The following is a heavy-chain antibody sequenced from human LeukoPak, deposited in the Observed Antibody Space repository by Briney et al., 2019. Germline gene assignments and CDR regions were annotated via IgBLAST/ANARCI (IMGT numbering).Heavy chain of an antibody. D-gene: IGHD2-15*01. Sequence: KSGGSLRLSCAASGFTFSAYWMNWVRQAPGKGLEWVSSISSSITYIYYADSVKGRFTISRDNAKNSLYLQMNSLRAEDTAVYYCARARYCSGGSCYLFDYWGQGSLVTVSS. J-gene: IGHJ4*02. V-gene: IGHV3-21*01. CDR1: GFTFSAYW. CDR3: ARARYCSGGSCYLFDY. CDR2: ISSSITYI.